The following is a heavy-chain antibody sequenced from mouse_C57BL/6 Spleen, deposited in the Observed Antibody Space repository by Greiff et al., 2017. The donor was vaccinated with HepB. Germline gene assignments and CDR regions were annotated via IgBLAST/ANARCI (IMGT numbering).Heavy chain of an antibody. Sequence: DVQLQESGAELVRPGSSVKMSCKTSGYTFTSYGINWVKQRPGQGLEWIGYIYIGNGYTEYNEKFKGKATLTSATSSSTAYMQLSSLTSEDSAIYFCARGGYDYGSSYVGFAYWGQGTLVTVSA. J-gene: IGHJ3*01. CDR2: IYIGNGYT. CDR3: ARGGYDYGSSYVGFAY. V-gene: IGHV1-58*01. CDR1: GYTFTSYG. D-gene: IGHD1-1*01.